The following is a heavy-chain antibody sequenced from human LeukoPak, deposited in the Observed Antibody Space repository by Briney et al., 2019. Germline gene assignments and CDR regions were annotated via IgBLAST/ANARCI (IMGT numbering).Heavy chain of an antibody. CDR1: GFTFSSYA. D-gene: IGHD5-18*01. CDR2: ISGSGGST. Sequence: GSLRLSCAASGFTFSSYAMSWVRQAPGKGLEWVSAISGSGGSTYYADSVKGRFTISRDNSKNMLYLQMNSLRAEDTAVYYCSKLQQCPHSYVDYWVQGTLVTVS. J-gene: IGHJ4*02. CDR3: SKLQQCPHSYVDY. V-gene: IGHV3-23*01.